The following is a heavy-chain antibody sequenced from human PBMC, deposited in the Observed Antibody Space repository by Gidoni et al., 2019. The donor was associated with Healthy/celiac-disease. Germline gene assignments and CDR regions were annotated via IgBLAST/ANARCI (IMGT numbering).Heavy chain of an antibody. Sequence: EVQLVESGGGLVQTGGSLRISCSASGFTFSSYAMHWVRQAPGKGLEDVSAISSNGGSTYYADSVKGRFTISRDNSKNTLYLQMSSLRAEDTAVYYCVKVYGYIDYWGQGTLVTVSS. D-gene: IGHD5-18*01. CDR2: ISSNGGST. CDR1: GFTFSSYA. J-gene: IGHJ4*02. V-gene: IGHV3-64D*06. CDR3: VKVYGYIDY.